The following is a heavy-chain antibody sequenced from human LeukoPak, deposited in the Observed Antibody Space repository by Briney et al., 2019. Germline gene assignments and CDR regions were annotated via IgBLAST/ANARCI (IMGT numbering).Heavy chain of an antibody. V-gene: IGHV3-48*01. J-gene: IGHJ3*02. CDR1: GFTFSSYS. CDR3: AKDLVFQLLLLRDAFDI. Sequence: GGSLRLSCAASGFTFSSYSMNWVRQAPGKGLEWVSYISSSSTIYYADSVKGRFTISRDNSKNTLYLQMNSLRAEDTAVYYCAKDLVFQLLLLRDAFDIWGQGTMVTVSS. D-gene: IGHD2-2*01. CDR2: ISSSSTI.